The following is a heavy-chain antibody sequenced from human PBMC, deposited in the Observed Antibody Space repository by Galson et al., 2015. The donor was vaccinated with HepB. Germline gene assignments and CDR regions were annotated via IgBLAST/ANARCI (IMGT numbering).Heavy chain of an antibody. V-gene: IGHV3-11*06. J-gene: IGHJ5*02. D-gene: IGHD4-17*01. CDR1: GFSFSEYY. CDR2: ISGSSTYT. CDR3: ARALDFGDTFGFDP. Sequence: SLRLSCAASGFSFSEYYMTWIRRTPGKGLEWLSYISGSSTYTNYADSVRGRFTISRDNAKNSLYLQMNSLRAEDTALYYCARALDFGDTFGFDPWGQGTLVTVSP.